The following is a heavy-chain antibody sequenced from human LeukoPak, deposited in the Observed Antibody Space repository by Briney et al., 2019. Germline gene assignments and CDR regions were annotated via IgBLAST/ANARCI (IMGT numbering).Heavy chain of an antibody. CDR2: ISYDGNTE. Sequence: GGSLRLTCAASGFIFSTYAVHWVRQAPGKGLEWVAVISYDGNTEFYADSVKGRFTISRDNSKNTLYLQMYSLRAEDTAVYYCARDIDIRLAVTGTFDYWGQGTLVTVSS. J-gene: IGHJ4*02. CDR1: GFIFSTYA. D-gene: IGHD6-19*01. CDR3: ARDIDIRLAVTGTFDY. V-gene: IGHV3-30-3*01.